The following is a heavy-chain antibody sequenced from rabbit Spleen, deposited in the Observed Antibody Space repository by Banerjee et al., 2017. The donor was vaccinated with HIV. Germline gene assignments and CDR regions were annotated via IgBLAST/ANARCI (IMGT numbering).Heavy chain of an antibody. D-gene: IGHD6-1*01. J-gene: IGHJ4*01. CDR2: MDTGSSGNT. V-gene: IGHV1S40*01. Sequence: QSLEESGGDLVKPGASLTLTCTASGFSFSSSDYMCWVRQAPGKGLEWIGCMDTGSSGNTYYASWAKGRFTISKASSTTVTLQMTSLTAADTATYFCARDDPSDGSFDFKLWGPGTLVTVS. CDR3: ARDDPSDGSFDFKL. CDR1: GFSFSSSDY.